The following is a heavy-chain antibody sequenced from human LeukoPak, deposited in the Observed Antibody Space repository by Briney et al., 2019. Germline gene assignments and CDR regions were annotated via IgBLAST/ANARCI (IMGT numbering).Heavy chain of an antibody. CDR2: IYHSGST. CDR3: AANGWYCLDH. Sequence: PSGTLSLTCAVSGASITNDNWWSWVRPTPGKGLEWIGEIYHSGSTSYNPSLKNRVTISVDKSNNRFSLRLTSVTAADTAMYYCAANGWYCLDHWGQGALVTVPS. D-gene: IGHD6-19*01. V-gene: IGHV4-4*02. J-gene: IGHJ1*01. CDR1: GASITNDNW.